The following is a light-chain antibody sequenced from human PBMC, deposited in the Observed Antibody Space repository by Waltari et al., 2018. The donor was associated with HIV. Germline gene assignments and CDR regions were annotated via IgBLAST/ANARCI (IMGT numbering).Light chain of an antibody. Sequence: DIQLTQSPSFLSASVGDRVTITCRASQGISRYLAWYQQKPGKAPKLLIYAASTLQSGVPSRFSGSGSGTEFTLTISSLQPEDFATYYCQQLNSYPWTFGQGTKVEIK. CDR3: QQLNSYPWT. CDR2: AAS. V-gene: IGKV1-9*01. J-gene: IGKJ1*01. CDR1: QGISRY.